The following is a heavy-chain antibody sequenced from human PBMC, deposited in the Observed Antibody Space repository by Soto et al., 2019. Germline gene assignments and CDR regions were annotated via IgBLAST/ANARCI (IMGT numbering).Heavy chain of an antibody. CDR3: TTDRHQATAMVPDYYYCGMDV. J-gene: IGHJ6*02. CDR1: GFTFSNAW. D-gene: IGHD5-18*01. CDR2: IKSTTDGGTT. Sequence: EVQLVESGGGLVKPGGSLRLSCAASGFTFSNAWMSWVRQAPGKGLEWVGRIKSTTDGGTTDYAATVKGRFTISRDGSKNTLYRQMNILKPEDTAVYYCTTDRHQATAMVPDYYYCGMDVWGQGTTVTVSS. V-gene: IGHV3-15*01.